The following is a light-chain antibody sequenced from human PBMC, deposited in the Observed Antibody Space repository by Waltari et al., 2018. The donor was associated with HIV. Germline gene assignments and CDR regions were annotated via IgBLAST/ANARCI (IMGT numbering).Light chain of an antibody. Sequence: AIRMTQSPSSISASTGDRVTITCRASQDISTYLAWYQQKPGNAPNLLIYTASILQRGVPSRFSGRGSGTNFTLPISLQSNDFATYYCQQYYNYPRTFGQGTKVELK. CDR3: QQYYNYPRT. CDR2: TAS. CDR1: QDISTY. J-gene: IGKJ1*01. V-gene: IGKV1-8*01.